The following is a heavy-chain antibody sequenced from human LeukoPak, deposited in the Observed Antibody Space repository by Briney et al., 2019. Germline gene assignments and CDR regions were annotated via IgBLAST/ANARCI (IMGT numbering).Heavy chain of an antibody. CDR2: ITSDGENT. Sequence: GGSQRLSCSASGFSFSTHNMHWVRRAPGKGLEFVSGITSDGENTDYLDFVKGRFTITRDNSKNTLYLHMTSLRPEDTAVYFCVKGRYGTGWDFWGPGTLVIVSS. CDR3: VKGRYGTGWDF. V-gene: IGHV3-64D*06. D-gene: IGHD3-10*01. J-gene: IGHJ4*02. CDR1: GFSFSTHN.